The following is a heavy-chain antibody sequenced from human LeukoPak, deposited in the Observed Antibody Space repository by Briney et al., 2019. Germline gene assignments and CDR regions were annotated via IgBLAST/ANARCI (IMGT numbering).Heavy chain of an antibody. CDR2: MNPNSGNT. CDR1: GYTFTSYD. D-gene: IGHD1-26*01. Sequence: GASVKVSCKASGYTFTSYDINWVRQATGQGLEWMGWMNPNSGNTGYAQKLQGRVTMTTDTSTSTAYMELRSLRSDDTAVYYCASRVGAGGYWGQGTLVTVSS. V-gene: IGHV1-8*01. CDR3: ASRVGAGGY. J-gene: IGHJ4*02.